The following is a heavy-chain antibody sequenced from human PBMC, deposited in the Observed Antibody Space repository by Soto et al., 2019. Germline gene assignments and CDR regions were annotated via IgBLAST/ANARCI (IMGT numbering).Heavy chain of an antibody. CDR2: IVPMFGTT. Sequence: QVQLVQSGGEVKKPGSSVKVSCAASGGTFSSYAISWVRQAPGQRLEWMGLIVPMFGTTNSTQKFQGRLTFTADESSFTAHMELRSLTSEDTAVYYCARDQLPDRHYHYYGMDVWGQGTTVIVSP. D-gene: IGHD2-2*01. V-gene: IGHV1-69*12. CDR3: ARDQLPDRHYHYYGMDV. CDR1: GGTFSSYA. J-gene: IGHJ6*01.